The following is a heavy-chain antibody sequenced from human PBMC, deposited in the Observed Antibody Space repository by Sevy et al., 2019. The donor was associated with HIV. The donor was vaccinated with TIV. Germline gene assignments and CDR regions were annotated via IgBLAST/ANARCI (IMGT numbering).Heavy chain of an antibody. CDR3: AKEHKLDWSFYY. V-gene: IGHV3-9*01. J-gene: IGHJ4*02. Sequence: GGSLRLSCAASGFTFDDYAMHWVRQAPGKGLEWVSGISWNSGSIGYADSVKGRFTISRDNAKKSLDLQMNSLRAEDTTLYYCAKEHKLDWSFYYWGQGTLVTVSS. CDR2: ISWNSGSI. D-gene: IGHD2-8*02. CDR1: GFTFDDYA.